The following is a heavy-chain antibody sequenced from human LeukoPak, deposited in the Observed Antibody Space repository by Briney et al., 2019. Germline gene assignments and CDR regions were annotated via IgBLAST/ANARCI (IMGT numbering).Heavy chain of an antibody. CDR2: IYYSGTT. CDR3: TRWNYYGSGRRQFDY. Sequence: PSETLSLTCSVSGGSISSGDYYWNWIRQPPGKGLEWIGYIYYSGTTNYNPSLKSRVTISVDTSKTQFSLNLSSVTAADTAVYYCTRWNYYGSGRRQFDYWGQGTLVTVSS. V-gene: IGHV4-30-4*01. CDR1: GGSISSGDYY. D-gene: IGHD3-10*01. J-gene: IGHJ4*02.